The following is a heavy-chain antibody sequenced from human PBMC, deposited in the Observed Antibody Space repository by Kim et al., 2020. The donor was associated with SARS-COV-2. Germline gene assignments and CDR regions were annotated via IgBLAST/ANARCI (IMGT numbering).Heavy chain of an antibody. D-gene: IGHD2-15*01. V-gene: IGHV3-49*02. J-gene: IGHJ4*02. Sequence: EYAAYVKGRFTISRDDSKSIAYLQMNSLKTEDTAVYYCTREEMVAATSDYWGQGTLVTVSS. CDR3: TREEMVAATSDY.